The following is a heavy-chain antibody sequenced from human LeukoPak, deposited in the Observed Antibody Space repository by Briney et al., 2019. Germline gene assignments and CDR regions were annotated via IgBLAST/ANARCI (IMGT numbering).Heavy chain of an antibody. V-gene: IGHV3-11*01. CDR2: MSNSGSTT. D-gene: IGHD3-16*01. CDR3: AKDIRGDTGLGSMDV. Sequence: GVLRLSCAASGFTFSDYYMSWIRQAPGKGLEWVSYMSNSGSTTYYADSVKGRFTISRDNSKSTLYLQMNSLRAEDTAVYSCAKDIRGDTGLGSMDVWGKGTTVTVSS. J-gene: IGHJ6*03. CDR1: GFTFSDYY.